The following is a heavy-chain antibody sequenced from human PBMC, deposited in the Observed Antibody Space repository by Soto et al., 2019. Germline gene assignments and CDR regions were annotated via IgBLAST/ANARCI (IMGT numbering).Heavy chain of an antibody. CDR2: INSDGSNT. V-gene: IGHV3-74*01. CDR3: ARNFDY. Sequence: EVQLVESGGGLVQPGGSLRLSCATSGFTFSSYWKYCVRQAPGKGLVWVSRINSDGSNTGYADSVKGRFTISRDNAKSTLYLEMNSLRAEDTAVYYCARNFDYWGQGILVTVSS. CDR1: GFTFSSYW. J-gene: IGHJ4*02.